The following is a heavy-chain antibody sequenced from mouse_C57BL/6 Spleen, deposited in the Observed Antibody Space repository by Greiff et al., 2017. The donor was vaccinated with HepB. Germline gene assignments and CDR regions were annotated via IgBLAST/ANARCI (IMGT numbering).Heavy chain of an antibody. CDR3: ARYYDYDFAMDY. CDR2: IYPRSGNT. CDR1: GYTFTSYG. D-gene: IGHD2-4*01. J-gene: IGHJ4*01. V-gene: IGHV1-81*01. Sequence: VQLVESGAELARPGASVKLSCKASGYTFTSYGISWVKQRTGQGLEWIGEIYPRSGNTYYNEKFKGKATLTADKSSSTAYMELRSLTSEDSAVYFCARYYDYDFAMDYWGQGTSVTVSS.